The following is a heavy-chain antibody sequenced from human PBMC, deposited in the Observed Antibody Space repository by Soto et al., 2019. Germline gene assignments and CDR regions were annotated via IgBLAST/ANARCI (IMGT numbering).Heavy chain of an antibody. Sequence: GGSLRLSCAASGFSFISYAMSWVRQAPGKGLEWVSVISGSGDSTYYADSVKGRFTISRDNSKNTLYLQMNSLRAEDTAVYYCARRHISTWARYFDFWGQGTLVTVS. CDR1: GFSFISYA. CDR3: ARRHISTWARYFDF. D-gene: IGHD2-2*01. V-gene: IGHV3-23*01. J-gene: IGHJ4*02. CDR2: ISGSGDST.